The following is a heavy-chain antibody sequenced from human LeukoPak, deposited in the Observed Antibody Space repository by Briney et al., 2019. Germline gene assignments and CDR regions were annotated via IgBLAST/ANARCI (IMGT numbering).Heavy chain of an antibody. CDR3: AKDPFDYPFYFDY. V-gene: IGHV3-30-3*01. D-gene: IGHD5-12*01. CDR1: GFTFSSYA. Sequence: GGSLRLSCAASGFTFSSYAMHWVRQAPGKGLEWVAVISYDGSNIYYADSVKGRFTISRDNSKNTLYLQMNSLRAEDTAVYYCAKDPFDYPFYFDYWGQGTLVTVSS. J-gene: IGHJ4*02. CDR2: ISYDGSNI.